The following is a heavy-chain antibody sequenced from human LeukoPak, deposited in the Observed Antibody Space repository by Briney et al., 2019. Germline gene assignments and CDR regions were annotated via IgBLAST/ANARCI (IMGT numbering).Heavy chain of an antibody. J-gene: IGHJ4*02. CDR2: INPNSGGT. CDR3: ARDGDGYNFGYY. V-gene: IGHV1-2*02. Sequence: ASVKVTCKASGYTFTDYYMHWVRQAPGQGLEWMGWINPNSGGTNYAQKFQGRVTMTRDTSISTAYMELSRLRSDDTAVYYCARDGDGYNFGYYWGQGTLVTVSS. D-gene: IGHD5-24*01. CDR1: GYTFTDYY.